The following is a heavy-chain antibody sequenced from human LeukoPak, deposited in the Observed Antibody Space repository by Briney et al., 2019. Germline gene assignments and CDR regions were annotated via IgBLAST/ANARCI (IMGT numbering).Heavy chain of an antibody. V-gene: IGHV4-61*02. CDR2: IHTSGST. J-gene: IGHJ4*02. Sequence: PSETLSLTCTVSGASISSGGYYWSWIRQPAGKGLGWIGRIHTSGSTNYDPSLKSRLTMSIDTSKNQFSLKLSSVTAADTAIYYCARDYPGFGELLGLDYWGQGTLVTVSS. CDR3: ARDYPGFGELLGLDY. D-gene: IGHD3-10*01. CDR1: GASISSGGYY.